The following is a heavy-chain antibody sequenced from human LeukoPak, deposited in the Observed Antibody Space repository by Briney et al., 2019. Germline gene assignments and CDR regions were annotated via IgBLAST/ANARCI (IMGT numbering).Heavy chain of an antibody. V-gene: IGHV3-21*01. D-gene: IGHD6-25*01. Sequence: GGSLRLSCAASGFTFSSYSMNWVRQAPGKGLEWVSSISSSSSYIYYVDSVKGRFTISRDNAKNSLYLQMNSLRAEDTAVYYCARIWYSSGYGMDVWGQGTTVTVSS. J-gene: IGHJ6*02. CDR2: ISSSSSYI. CDR1: GFTFSSYS. CDR3: ARIWYSSGYGMDV.